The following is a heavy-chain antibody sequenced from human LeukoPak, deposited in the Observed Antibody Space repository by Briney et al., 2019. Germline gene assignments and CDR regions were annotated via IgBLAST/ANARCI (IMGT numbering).Heavy chain of an antibody. D-gene: IGHD3-10*01. J-gene: IGHJ4*02. V-gene: IGHV4-34*01. Sequence: SETLSLTCAVYGGSFSGYYWSWIRQPPGKGLEWIGEINHSGSTNYNPSLKSRVTISVDTSKNQFSLKLSSVTAADTAVYYCASAKDYYGSGSYYNYWGQGTLVTVSS. CDR1: GGSFSGYY. CDR3: ASAKDYYGSGSYYNY. CDR2: INHSGST.